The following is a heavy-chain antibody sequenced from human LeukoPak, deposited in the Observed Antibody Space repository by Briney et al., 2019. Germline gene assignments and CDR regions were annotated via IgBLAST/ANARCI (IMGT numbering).Heavy chain of an antibody. V-gene: IGHV3-30*02. D-gene: IGHD2-2*01. J-gene: IGHJ4*02. CDR3: AKDQDIVVVPAAPKSGYFDY. CDR1: GFTFSSYG. Sequence: GGSLRLSCAASGFTFSSYGMHWVRQAPGKELERVAFIRYDGSNKYYADSVKGRFTISRDNSKNTLYLQMNSLRAEDTAVYYCAKDQDIVVVPAAPKSGYFDYWGQGTLVTVSS. CDR2: IRYDGSNK.